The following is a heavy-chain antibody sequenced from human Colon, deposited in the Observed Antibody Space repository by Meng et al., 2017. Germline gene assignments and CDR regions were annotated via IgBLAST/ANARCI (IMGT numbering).Heavy chain of an antibody. CDR2: ISHDGGPI. V-gene: IGHV3-30*04. Sequence: VQLVEWGGGVVQPRRSLRPFCALTFSYYHAPWVRAAPGKGLERVAVISHDGGPIFYADSVKGRFTISRDNSKNTLYLEINSLRDEDTAVYYCAREPDYRAWLDPWGQGTLVTVSS. CDR3: AREPDYRAWLDP. CDR1: TFSYYH. D-gene: IGHD4/OR15-4a*01. J-gene: IGHJ5*02.